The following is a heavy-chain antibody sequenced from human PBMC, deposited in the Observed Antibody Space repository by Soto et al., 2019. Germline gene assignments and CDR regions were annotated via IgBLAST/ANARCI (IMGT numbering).Heavy chain of an antibody. CDR3: ARLYGSGSYYNDHDY. V-gene: IGHV4-34*01. CDR1: GGSFSGYY. CDR2: INHSGST. Sequence: QVQLQQWGAGLLKPSETLSLTCAVYGGSFSGYYWSWIRQPPGKGLEWIGEINHSGSTNYNPSLKSRVTISVDTSKNQFSLKLSSVTAADTSVYYCARLYGSGSYYNDHDYWGQGTLVTVSS. J-gene: IGHJ4*02. D-gene: IGHD3-10*01.